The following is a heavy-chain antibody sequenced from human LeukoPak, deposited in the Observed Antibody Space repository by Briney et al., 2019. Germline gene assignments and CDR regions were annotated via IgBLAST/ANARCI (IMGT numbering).Heavy chain of an antibody. CDR2: IYYSGST. D-gene: IGHD6-19*01. CDR3: AGSPGIAVAGFFDP. Sequence: PSETLSLTCTVSGGSISSYYWSWIRQPPGKGLEWIGYIYYSGSTNYNPSLKSRVTISVDTSKNQFSLKLSSETAADTAVYYCAGSPGIAVAGFFDPWGQGTLVTVSS. J-gene: IGHJ5*02. CDR1: GGSISSYY. V-gene: IGHV4-59*01.